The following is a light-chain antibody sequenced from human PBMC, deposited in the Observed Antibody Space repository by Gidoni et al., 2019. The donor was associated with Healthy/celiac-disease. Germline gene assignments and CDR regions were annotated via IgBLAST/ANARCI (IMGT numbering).Light chain of an antibody. CDR2: GAS. J-gene: IGKJ1*01. V-gene: IGKV3-20*01. CDR1: QSVSSSY. Sequence: ELLLTQSPGTLSLSPGESATLSCRASQSVSSSYLAWYQQKPGQAPRLLIYGASSRATGIPDRFSGSGSGTDLTLTISRLEPEDFAVYYCQQYGSSPWTFGQXTKVEIK. CDR3: QQYGSSPWT.